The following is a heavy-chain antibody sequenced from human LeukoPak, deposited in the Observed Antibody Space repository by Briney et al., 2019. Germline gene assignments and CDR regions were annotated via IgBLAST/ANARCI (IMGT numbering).Heavy chain of an antibody. CDR2: IKQDGSES. V-gene: IGHV3-7*01. CDR3: ANVRVG. D-gene: IGHD2-8*02. CDR1: GFTVSSDY. Sequence: GGSLRLSCAASGFTVSSDYMSWVRQAPGKGLEWVANIKQDGSESYYLDSVKGRFTISRDNAKSSLYLQMNSLRAEDTAVYYCANVRVGRGQGTLVTVSS. J-gene: IGHJ4*02.